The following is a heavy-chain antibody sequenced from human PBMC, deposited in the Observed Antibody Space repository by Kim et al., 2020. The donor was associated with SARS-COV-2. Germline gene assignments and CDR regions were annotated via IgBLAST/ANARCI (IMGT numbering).Heavy chain of an antibody. CDR3: ARERSTWILDYYFDY. D-gene: IGHD5-18*01. J-gene: IGHJ4*02. Sequence: GGSLRLSCAASGFTFSSYAMHWVRQAPGKGLEWVAVISYDGSNKYYADSVKGRFTISRDNSKNTLYLQMNSLRAEDTAVYYCARERSTWILDYYFDYWGQGTLVTVSS. CDR2: ISYDGSNK. CDR1: GFTFSSYA. V-gene: IGHV3-30*04.